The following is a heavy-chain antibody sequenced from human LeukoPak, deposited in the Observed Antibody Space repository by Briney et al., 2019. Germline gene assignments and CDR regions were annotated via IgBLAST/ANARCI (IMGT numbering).Heavy chain of an antibody. J-gene: IGHJ4*02. CDR3: APYSSSWYVGQAGIHY. V-gene: IGHV3-48*01. D-gene: IGHD6-13*01. CDR1: GFTFSSYS. Sequence: GGSLRLSCEASGFTFSSYSMNWVRQAPGKGLEWVSYISSSSSTIYYADSVKGRFTISRDNAKNSLYLQMNSLRAEDTAVYYCAPYSSSWYVGQAGIHYWGQGTLVTVSS. CDR2: ISSSSSTI.